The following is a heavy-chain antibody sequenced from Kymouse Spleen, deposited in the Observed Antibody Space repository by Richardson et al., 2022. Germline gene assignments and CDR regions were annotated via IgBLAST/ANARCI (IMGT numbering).Heavy chain of an antibody. CDR2: INHSGST. J-gene: IGHJ5*02. CDR3: ARGLDVDIVATITSNWFDP. CDR1: GGSFSGYY. V-gene: IGHV4-34*01. Sequence: QVQLQQWGAGLLKPSETLSLTCAVYGGSFSGYYWSWIRQPPGKGLEWIGEINHSGSTNYNPSLKSRVTISVDTSKNQFSLKLSSVTAADTAVYYCARGLDVDIVATITSNWFDPWGQGTLVTVSS. D-gene: IGHD5-12*01.